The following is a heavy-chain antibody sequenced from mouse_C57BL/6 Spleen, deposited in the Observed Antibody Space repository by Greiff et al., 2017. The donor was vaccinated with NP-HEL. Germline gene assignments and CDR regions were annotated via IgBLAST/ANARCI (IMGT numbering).Heavy chain of an antibody. CDR2: IDPSDSYT. CDR3: ARLVVATDYAMDY. D-gene: IGHD1-1*01. J-gene: IGHJ4*01. V-gene: IGHV1-59*01. CDR1: GYTFTSYW. Sequence: QVQLQQPGAELVRPGTSVKLSCKASGYTFTSYWMHWVKQRPGQGLEWIGVIDPSDSYTNYNQKFKGKATLTVDTSSSTAYMQLSSLTSEDSAVYYCARLVVATDYAMDYWGQGTSVTASS.